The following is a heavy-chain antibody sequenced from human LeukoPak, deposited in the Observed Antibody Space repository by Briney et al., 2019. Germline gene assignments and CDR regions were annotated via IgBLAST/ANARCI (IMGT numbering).Heavy chain of an antibody. CDR3: ARGPNYGDYGGQ. CDR1: GFTVSNNC. CDR2: IYGGGTT. J-gene: IGHJ1*01. V-gene: IGHV3-53*01. D-gene: IGHD4-17*01. Sequence: AGGSVRLSCVASGFTVSNNCMSWVRQAPGKGLEWVSLIYGGGTTYYADSVKGRFTISSDSSKNTVYLQMNSLRAEDTAVYYCARGPNYGDYGGQWGQGTLVTVSS.